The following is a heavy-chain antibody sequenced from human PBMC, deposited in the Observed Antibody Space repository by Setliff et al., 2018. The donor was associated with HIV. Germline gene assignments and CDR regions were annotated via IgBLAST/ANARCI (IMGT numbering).Heavy chain of an antibody. V-gene: IGHV5-51*01. Sequence: GESLKISCKGSGYSFTSYWIAWVRQMPGKGLEWMGIIYPGDSDTRYSPSFQGQVTISADKSISTAYLQWSSLKASDTAIYYCARHLSGNFWSDFDAFDIWGQGTMVTVS. J-gene: IGHJ3*02. CDR1: GYSFTSYW. D-gene: IGHD3-3*01. CDR2: IYPGDSDT. CDR3: ARHLSGNFWSDFDAFDI.